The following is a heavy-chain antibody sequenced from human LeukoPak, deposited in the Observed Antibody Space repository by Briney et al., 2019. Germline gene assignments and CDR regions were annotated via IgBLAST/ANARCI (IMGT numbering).Heavy chain of an antibody. Sequence: GGSLRLSCAAPGFTFSDYYMSWIRQAPGKGLEWVSYISSSGSTIYYADSVKGRFTISRDNAKNSLYLQMNSLRAEDTAVYYCARDNMYGVAATQSDYWGQGTLVTVSS. CDR3: ARDNMYGVAATQSDY. J-gene: IGHJ4*02. CDR2: ISSSGSTI. D-gene: IGHD2-15*01. V-gene: IGHV3-11*01. CDR1: GFTFSDYY.